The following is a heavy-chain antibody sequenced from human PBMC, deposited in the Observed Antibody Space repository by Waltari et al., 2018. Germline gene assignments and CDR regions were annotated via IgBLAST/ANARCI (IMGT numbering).Heavy chain of an antibody. CDR3: ARQATSWSGFDY. V-gene: IGHV4-4*07. CDR1: GGSLSSPW. CDR2: IYISGTP. D-gene: IGHD2-15*01. J-gene: IGHJ4*02. Sequence: QLQESGPRLVKPSETLSLTCSVSGGSLSSPWWSWIRQPAGKGLEWTGRIYISGTPNTNPSLEGRITVSLDTPENQFSLKLTSVGAADTAGYYCARQATSWSGFDYWGPGIQVTVSS.